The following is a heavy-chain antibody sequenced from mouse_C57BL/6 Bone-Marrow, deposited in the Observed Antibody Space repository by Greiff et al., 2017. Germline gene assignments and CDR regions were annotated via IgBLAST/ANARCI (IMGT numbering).Heavy chain of an antibody. V-gene: IGHV1-5*01. CDR1: GYTFTSYW. J-gene: IGHJ4*01. D-gene: IGHD2-1*01. CDR3: TRSVYPFYAMDY. Sequence: EVQLQQSGTVLARPGASVKMSCKTSGYTFTSYWMHWVKQRPGQGLEWIGAIYPGNSDTSYNQKFKGKAKLTAVTSASTAYMELSSLTNEDSAVYYCTRSVYPFYAMDYWGQGTSVTVYS. CDR2: IYPGNSDT.